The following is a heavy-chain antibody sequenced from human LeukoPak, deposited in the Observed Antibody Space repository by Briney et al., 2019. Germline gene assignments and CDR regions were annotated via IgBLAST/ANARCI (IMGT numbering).Heavy chain of an antibody. CDR1: GGSISSGGYS. CDR3: AREDWNYSYGMDV. V-gene: IGHV4-30-2*01. Sequence: SETLSLTCAVSGGSISSGGYSWSWIRQPPGKGLEWIGDIYHSGSTYYNPSLKSRVTISVDTSKNQFSLKLSSVTAADTAVYYCAREDWNYSYGMDVWGQGTTVTVSS. D-gene: IGHD3/OR15-3a*01. CDR2: IYHSGST. J-gene: IGHJ6*02.